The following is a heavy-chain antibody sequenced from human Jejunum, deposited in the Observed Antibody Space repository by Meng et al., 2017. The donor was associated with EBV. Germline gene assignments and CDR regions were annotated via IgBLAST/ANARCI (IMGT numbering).Heavy chain of an antibody. J-gene: IGHJ4*02. Sequence: VRLRARGRGQVQPSGTPSLTCAASAAYNSGTNWWSWVRQPPGKGLEWIAEIWHGGNTNYNPALKSRVTISVDKSNNQFSLKLASVTAADTAVYFCARGNAYNGPSFDYWGQGTLVTVSS. V-gene: IGHV4-4*02. D-gene: IGHD5-24*01. CDR1: AAYNSGTNW. CDR2: IWHGGNT. CDR3: ARGNAYNGPSFDY.